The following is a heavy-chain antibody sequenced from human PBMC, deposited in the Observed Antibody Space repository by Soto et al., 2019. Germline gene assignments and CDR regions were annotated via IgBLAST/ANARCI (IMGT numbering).Heavy chain of an antibody. CDR3: AKGYYYDSSGKGIYFDY. J-gene: IGHJ4*02. CDR1: GFTFSSYA. V-gene: IGHV3-23*01. D-gene: IGHD3-22*01. CDR2: ISGSGGST. Sequence: EVQLLESGGGLVQPGGSLRLSCAASGFTFSSYAMSWVRQAPGKGLEWVSAISGSGGSTYYADSVKGRFTISRDNSKNTLYLQMNSLRAEDTAVYYCAKGYYYDSSGKGIYFDYWGQGTLVTVSS.